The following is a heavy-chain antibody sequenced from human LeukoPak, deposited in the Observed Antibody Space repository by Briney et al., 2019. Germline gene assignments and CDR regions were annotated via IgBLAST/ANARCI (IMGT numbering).Heavy chain of an antibody. CDR1: GFTFSDYY. CDR3: ARDLVPTYYYDSSGPPAMGY. D-gene: IGHD3-22*01. V-gene: IGHV3-11*01. Sequence: PGGSLRLSCAASGFTFSDYYMSWIRQAPGKGLEWVSYISSSGSTIYYADSVKGRFTISRDNAKNSLYLQMNSLRAEDTAVYYCARDLVPTYYYDSSGPPAMGYWGQGTLVTVSS. CDR2: ISSSGSTI. J-gene: IGHJ4*02.